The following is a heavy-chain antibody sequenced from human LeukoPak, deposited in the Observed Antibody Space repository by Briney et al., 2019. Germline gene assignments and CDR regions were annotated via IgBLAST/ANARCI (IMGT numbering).Heavy chain of an antibody. CDR3: ARGRLLGVVIIGY. D-gene: IGHD3-3*01. J-gene: IGHJ4*02. CDR2: IYYSGST. V-gene: IGHV4-59*01. CDR1: GGSISSYY. Sequence: ASETLSLTCTVSGGSISSYYWSWIRQPPGKGLEWIGYIYYSGSTNYNPSLKSRVTISVDTSKNQFSLKLSSVTAADTAVYYCARGRLLGVVIIGYRGQGTLVTVSS.